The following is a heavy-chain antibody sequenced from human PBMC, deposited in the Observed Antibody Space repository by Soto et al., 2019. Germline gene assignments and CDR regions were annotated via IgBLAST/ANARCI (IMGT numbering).Heavy chain of an antibody. CDR3: ARHGGFGEFSYYYYYMDV. CDR2: IYPGDSDT. J-gene: IGHJ6*03. CDR1: GYSFTSYW. D-gene: IGHD3-10*01. Sequence: GESLKISCKGSGYSFTSYWIGWVRQMPGKGLEWMGIIYPGDSDTRYSPSFQGQVTISADKSISTAYLQWSSLKASDTAMYYCARHGGFGEFSYYYYYMDVWGKGTTVTVSS. V-gene: IGHV5-51*01.